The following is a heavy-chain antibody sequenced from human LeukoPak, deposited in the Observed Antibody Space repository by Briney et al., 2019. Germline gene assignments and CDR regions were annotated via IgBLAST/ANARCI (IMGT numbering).Heavy chain of an antibody. CDR2: IPNDDSVI. D-gene: IGHD3-22*01. V-gene: IGHV3-11*01. CDR3: AREQWFRWEY. Sequence: PGGSLRLSCEASGFSVSNYYMVWVRQPPGKGLECISYIPNDDSVIYYADSVRGQLSVSRDSAKNSLSLQLNSLRAEDTAVYHCAREQWFRWEYWGQGILVTVSS. CDR1: GFSVSNYY. J-gene: IGHJ4*02.